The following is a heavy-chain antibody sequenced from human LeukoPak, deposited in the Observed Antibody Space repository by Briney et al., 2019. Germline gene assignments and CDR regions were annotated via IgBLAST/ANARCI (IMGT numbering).Heavy chain of an antibody. J-gene: IGHJ4*02. CDR2: INHSGST. CDR3: ASRSPEY. Sequence: SETLSLTCAVYGGSISGYYWSWIRQPPGKGLEWIGEINHSGSTNYNPPLKSRVTISVDTSKNQFSLKLSSVTAADTAVYYCASRSPEYWGQGTLVTVSS. CDR1: GGSISGYY. V-gene: IGHV4-34*01.